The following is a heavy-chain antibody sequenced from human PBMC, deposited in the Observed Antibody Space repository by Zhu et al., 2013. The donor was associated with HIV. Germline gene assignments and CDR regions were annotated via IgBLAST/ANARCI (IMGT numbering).Heavy chain of an antibody. J-gene: IGHJ6*02. CDR3: ARDISRRRFGEQETAYYYYYGMDV. CDR1: GGTFSSYA. CDR2: IIPIFGTA. Sequence: QVQLVQSGAEVKKPGSSVEVSCKASGGTFSSYAISWVRQAPGQGLEWMGGIIPIFGTANYAQKFQGRVTITADESTSTAYMELSSLRSEDTAVYYCARDISRRRFGEQETAYYYYYGMDVWGQGTTVTVSS. V-gene: IGHV1-69*01. D-gene: IGHD3-10*01.